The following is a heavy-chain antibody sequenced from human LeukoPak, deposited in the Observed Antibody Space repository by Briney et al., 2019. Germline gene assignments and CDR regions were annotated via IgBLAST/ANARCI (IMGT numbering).Heavy chain of an antibody. V-gene: IGHV3-30*02. CDR3: AKDRIAARLWLDY. J-gene: IGHJ4*02. CDR1: GFTVSPYG. CDR2: IRFDGSNE. D-gene: IGHD6-6*01. Sequence: PGGSLRLSCAASGFTVSPYGMHWVRQAPGKGLEWVTFIRFDGSNEYYTDSVKGRFTISRDNSKNTLYLQMNSLRAEDTAVYYCAKDRIAARLWLDYWGQGTLVTVSS.